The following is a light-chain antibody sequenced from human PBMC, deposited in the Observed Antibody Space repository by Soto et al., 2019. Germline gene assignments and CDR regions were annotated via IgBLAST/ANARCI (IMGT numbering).Light chain of an antibody. CDR1: QSVSSSY. CDR2: GAS. CDR3: QQYGSSPRT. J-gene: IGKJ1*01. V-gene: IGKV3-20*01. Sequence: EILLTQSPGTLSLAPGERATLSSSPSQSVSSSYLAWYQQKPGQAPRLLIYGASSRATGIPDRFSGSGSGTDFTRTISRLEPEDFAVYYCQQYGSSPRTFGQGTKVDIK.